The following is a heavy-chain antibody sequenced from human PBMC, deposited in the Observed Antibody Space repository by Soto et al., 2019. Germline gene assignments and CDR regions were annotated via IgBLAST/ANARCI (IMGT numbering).Heavy chain of an antibody. D-gene: IGHD3-10*01. J-gene: IGHJ6*02. CDR1: GYSISSGYQ. Sequence: ASETLSLTCAVSGYSISSGYQWGWIRQPPGKGLEWIGSINHSGSTNYNPSLRSRVTISVDTSKNQFSLKLSSVTAADTAVYYCARRRYYYCSGILYYYGMDVWGQGTTVTVSS. V-gene: IGHV4-38-2*01. CDR3: ARRRYYYCSGILYYYGMDV. CDR2: INHSGST.